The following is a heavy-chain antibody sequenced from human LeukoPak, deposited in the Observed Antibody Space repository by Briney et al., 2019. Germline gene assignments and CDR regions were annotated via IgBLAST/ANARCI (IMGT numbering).Heavy chain of an antibody. V-gene: IGHV1-69*01. CDR1: GGTFSSYA. Sequence: SVKVSCKASGGTFSSYAISWVRQAPGQGLEWMGGIIPIFGTANYAQKFQGRVTITADESTSTAYMELSSLRSEDTAVYYCARVLTKEPVVTGSGAFDIWGQGTMVTVSS. D-gene: IGHD4-23*01. CDR3: ARVLTKEPVVTGSGAFDI. J-gene: IGHJ3*02. CDR2: IIPIFGTA.